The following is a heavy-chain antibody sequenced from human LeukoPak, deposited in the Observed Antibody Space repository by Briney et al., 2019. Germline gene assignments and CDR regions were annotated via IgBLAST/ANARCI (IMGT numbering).Heavy chain of an antibody. Sequence: GESLKISCKVSGCTFPIYWIVWVRQMPEKGLEWMGIIYPGDSDARYSPSFQGQVTISADKSITTAYLQWSSLKASDTAMYYCARLAARGTYYFDYWGQGTLVTVSS. V-gene: IGHV5-51*01. CDR2: IYPGDSDA. J-gene: IGHJ4*02. D-gene: IGHD6-6*01. CDR1: GCTFPIYW. CDR3: ARLAARGTYYFDY.